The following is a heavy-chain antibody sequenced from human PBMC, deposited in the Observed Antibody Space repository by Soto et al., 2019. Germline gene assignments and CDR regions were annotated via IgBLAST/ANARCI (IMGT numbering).Heavy chain of an antibody. CDR3: ALTTTVTTFDY. J-gene: IGHJ4*02. D-gene: IGHD4-17*01. Sequence: QITLRESGPTRVKPTQTLTLTCTFSGFSLSTSGEGVGWIRQPPGKALEWLALIYWDDDKRYSPSLKSRLTITKDTSKNQVVLTMTNMDPVDTATYYCALTTTVTTFDYWGLGTLVTVSS. CDR2: IYWDDDK. V-gene: IGHV2-5*02. CDR1: GFSLSTSGEG.